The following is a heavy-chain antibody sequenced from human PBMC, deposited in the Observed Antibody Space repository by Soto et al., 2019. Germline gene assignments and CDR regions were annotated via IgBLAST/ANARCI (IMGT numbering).Heavy chain of an antibody. Sequence: GGSLRLSCAASGFTFSNAWMSWVRQAPGKGLEGVGRIKSKTDGGTTDYAAPVKGRFTISRDDSKNTLYLQMNSLRAEDTAVYYCAKVEGPNYSMVRGVSLDYWGQGTLVTVSS. J-gene: IGHJ4*02. D-gene: IGHD3-10*01. V-gene: IGHV3-15*01. CDR2: IKSKTDGGTT. CDR1: GFTFSNAW. CDR3: AKVEGPNYSMVRGVSLDY.